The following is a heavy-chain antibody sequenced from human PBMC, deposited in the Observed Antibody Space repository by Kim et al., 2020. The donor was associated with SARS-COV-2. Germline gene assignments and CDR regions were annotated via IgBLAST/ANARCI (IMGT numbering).Heavy chain of an antibody. D-gene: IGHD6-13*01. CDR3: ARERGRYSSSWYTRREEYFQH. CDR1: GGSFSGYY. J-gene: IGHJ1*01. V-gene: IGHV4-34*01. Sequence: SETLSLTCAVYGGSFSGYYWSWIRQPPGKGLEWIGEINHSGSTNYNPSLKSRVTISVDTSKNQFSLKLSSVTAADTAVYYCARERGRYSSSWYTRREEYFQHWGQGTLVTVSS. CDR2: INHSGST.